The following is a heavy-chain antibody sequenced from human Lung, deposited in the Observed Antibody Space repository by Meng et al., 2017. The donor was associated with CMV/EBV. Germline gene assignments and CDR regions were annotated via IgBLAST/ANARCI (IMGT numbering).Heavy chain of an antibody. CDR1: DFTVSSNY. Sequence: GGSXRLXCAASDFTVSSNYMSWVRQAPGKGLEWVSLIYSGGTTYYADSVKGRFTISRDNSKNTLYLQMNSLRAEDTAVYYCTRVFGSGSQRYGGYYGMDVXGQGXTVTVSS. V-gene: IGHV3-53*01. CDR3: TRVFGSGSQRYGGYYGMDV. CDR2: IYSGGTT. D-gene: IGHD3-10*01. J-gene: IGHJ6*02.